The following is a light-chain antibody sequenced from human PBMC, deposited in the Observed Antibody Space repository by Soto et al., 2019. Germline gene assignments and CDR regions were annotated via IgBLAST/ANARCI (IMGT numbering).Light chain of an antibody. CDR3: SSYAGSNNLV. V-gene: IGLV2-8*01. J-gene: IGLJ2*01. CDR2: EVS. CDR1: SRDVGGYNY. Sequence: QSALTQPPSASGSPGQSVTISCTGTSRDVGGYNYVSWYQQHPGKAPKLMIYEVSKRPSGVPDRFSGSKSGNTASLTVSGLQVEDEADYYGSSYAGSNNLVFGGGTKLTVL.